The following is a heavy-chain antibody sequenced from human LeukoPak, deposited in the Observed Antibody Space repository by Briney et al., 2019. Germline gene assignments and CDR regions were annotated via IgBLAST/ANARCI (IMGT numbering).Heavy chain of an antibody. V-gene: IGHV4-34*01. CDR2: INHSGST. Sequence: KPSETLSLTCAVYGGSFSGYYWSWIRQPPGKGLEWIGEINHSGSTNYNPSLKSRVTIPVDTSKNQFSLKLSSVTAADTAVYYCARAKGQWLALGGFDYWGQGTLVTVSS. CDR3: ARAKGQWLALGGFDY. J-gene: IGHJ4*02. D-gene: IGHD6-19*01. CDR1: GGSFSGYY.